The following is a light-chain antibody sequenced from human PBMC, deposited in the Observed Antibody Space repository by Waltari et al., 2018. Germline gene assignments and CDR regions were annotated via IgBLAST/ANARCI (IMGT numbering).Light chain of an antibody. CDR2: DTS. CDR1: ESVYKY. J-gene: IGKJ4*01. Sequence: EVVLTQSPVTLSLSAGERASLSCRARESVYKYLAWYQQRPGQPPRLLIYDTSNRAAGVPGRFSGSGYGTDFTLTITSLEAEDFAVYLCQQGSILPLTFGGGTRVEIK. CDR3: QQGSILPLT. V-gene: IGKV3-11*01.